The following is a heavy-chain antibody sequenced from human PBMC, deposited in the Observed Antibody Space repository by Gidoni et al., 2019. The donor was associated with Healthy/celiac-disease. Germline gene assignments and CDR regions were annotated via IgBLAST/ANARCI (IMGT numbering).Heavy chain of an antibody. CDR3: AREGLREYFDL. Sequence: QVQLVESGGGVVQPGRSLRLSCAASGFTFSSYAMHWVRQAPGKGLEWVAVISYDGSNKYYADSVKGRFTISRDNPKNTLYLQMNSLRAEDTAVYYCAREGLREYFDLWGRGTLVTVSS. V-gene: IGHV3-30-3*01. D-gene: IGHD5-12*01. CDR2: ISYDGSNK. J-gene: IGHJ2*01. CDR1: GFTFSSYA.